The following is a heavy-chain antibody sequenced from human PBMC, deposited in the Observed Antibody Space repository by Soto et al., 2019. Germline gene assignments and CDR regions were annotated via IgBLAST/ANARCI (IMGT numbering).Heavy chain of an antibody. J-gene: IGHJ4*02. CDR2: IYYSGST. CDR1: GVSISSGDYY. D-gene: IGHD3-10*01. Sequence: PSETLSLTCTVSGVSISSGDYYWSWIRQPPGKGLEWIGYIYYSGSTYYNPSLKSRVTISVDTSKNQFSLKLSSVTAADTAVYYCATIKLGSNRLDYWGQGTLVTVSS. V-gene: IGHV4-30-4*01. CDR3: ATIKLGSNRLDY.